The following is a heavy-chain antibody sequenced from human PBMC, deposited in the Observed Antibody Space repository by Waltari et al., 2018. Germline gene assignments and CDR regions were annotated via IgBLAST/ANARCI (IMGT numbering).Heavy chain of an antibody. V-gene: IGHV1-8*01. CDR2: MNPKSGNI. CDR1: GDTFTNSD. CDR3: AAEKWERQGGYYYFGMDV. D-gene: IGHD1-26*01. Sequence: QVQLVQSGAEVKKPGASVKVSCKASGDTFTNSDINWVRQAPGQGLEWMGWMNPKSGNIGYAQKFLGRVTTTMDISINTAYMELSRLTSEDTAVYYCAAEKWERQGGYYYFGMDVWGQGTTVTVSS. J-gene: IGHJ6*02.